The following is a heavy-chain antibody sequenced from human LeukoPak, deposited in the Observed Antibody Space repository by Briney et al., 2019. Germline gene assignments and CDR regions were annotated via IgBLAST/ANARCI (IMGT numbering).Heavy chain of an antibody. CDR2: INTNTGNP. V-gene: IGHV7-4-1*02. Sequence: ASVKVSCKASGYTFTSYAMNWVRQAPGQGLEWMGWINTNTGNPTYAQGFTGRFVFSLDTSVSTAYLQISSLKAEDTAVYYCARESIPNYYDSSGYSPRGQGTLVTVSS. J-gene: IGHJ4*02. CDR3: ARESIPNYYDSSGYSP. CDR1: GYTFTSYA. D-gene: IGHD3-22*01.